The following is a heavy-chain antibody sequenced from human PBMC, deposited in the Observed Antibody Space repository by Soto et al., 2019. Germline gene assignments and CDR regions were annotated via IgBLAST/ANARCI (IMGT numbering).Heavy chain of an antibody. Sequence: SETLSLTCTVSGGSISSGDDYWSWIRQPPGKGLEWIGYIYYSGSTYYNPSLKSRVTITVDKSKNQFSMKLSSVTAAGTAVYYCAREYGAYYNWGQGTLVTVSS. V-gene: IGHV4-30-4*01. D-gene: IGHD4-17*01. CDR2: IYYSGST. CDR1: GGSISSGDDY. CDR3: AREYGAYYN. J-gene: IGHJ4*02.